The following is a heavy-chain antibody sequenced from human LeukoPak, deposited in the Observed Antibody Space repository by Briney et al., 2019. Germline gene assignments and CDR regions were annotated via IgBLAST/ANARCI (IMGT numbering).Heavy chain of an antibody. CDR1: GFTFSSYW. J-gene: IGHJ4*02. Sequence: GGSLRLSCAASGFTFSSYWMSWVRQAPGKGLEWVANIKQDGSEKYYVDSVKGRFTISRDNAKNSLYLQMNSLRAEDTAVYYCARGYYYDSSGYDYWGQGTLVTVSS. CDR2: IKQDGSEK. D-gene: IGHD3-22*01. CDR3: ARGYYYDSSGYDY. V-gene: IGHV3-7*01.